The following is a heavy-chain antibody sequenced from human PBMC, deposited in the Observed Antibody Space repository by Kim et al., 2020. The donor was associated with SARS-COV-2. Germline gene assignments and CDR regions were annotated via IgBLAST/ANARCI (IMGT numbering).Heavy chain of an antibody. CDR3: ATTRITMIVVVTHFDY. Sequence: SETLSLTCTVSGGSISSGGYYWSWIRQHPGKGLEWIGYIYYSGSTYYNPSLKSRVTISVDTSKNQFSLKLSSVTAADTTVYYCATTRITMIVVVTHFDYWGQGTLGTVSS. J-gene: IGHJ4*02. CDR1: GGSISSGGYY. CDR2: IYYSGST. V-gene: IGHV4-31*03. D-gene: IGHD3-22*01.